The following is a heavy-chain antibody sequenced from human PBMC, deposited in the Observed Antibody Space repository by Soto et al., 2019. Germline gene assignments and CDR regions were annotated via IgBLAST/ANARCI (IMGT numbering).Heavy chain of an antibody. CDR3: VRDLYRSATMPCLDH. J-gene: IGHJ4*02. V-gene: IGHV3-23*01. CDR1: GFTFINYA. D-gene: IGHD1-1*01. Sequence: AGGSLRLSCEASGFTFINYAMSWVRQSPGKGLEWVSSISDTGGDSYYADSMDGRFTVSRDNSKNTLYLQINSLRAEDTAIYYCVRDLYRSATMPCLDHWGQGALVTVS. CDR2: ISDTGGDS.